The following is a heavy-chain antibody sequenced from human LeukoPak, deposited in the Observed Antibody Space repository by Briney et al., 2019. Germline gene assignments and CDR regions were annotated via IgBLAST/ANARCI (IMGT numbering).Heavy chain of an antibody. J-gene: IGHJ3*02. D-gene: IGHD6-19*01. V-gene: IGHV4-61*02. Sequence: SETLSLTCTVSGASIDNGNFYWSWIRQPAGKGLEWIGRIYSSGSTSYHSSLKSRVTISEDTSKNQFHLRLTSVTAADTAVYYCARAGVLSSGWTGTFDSWGQGTMVTVSS. CDR2: IYSSGST. CDR3: ARAGVLSSGWTGTFDS. CDR1: GASIDNGNFY.